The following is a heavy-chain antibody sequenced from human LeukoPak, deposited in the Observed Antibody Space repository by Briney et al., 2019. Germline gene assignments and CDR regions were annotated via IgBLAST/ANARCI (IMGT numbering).Heavy chain of an antibody. CDR2: IYYSGST. D-gene: IGHD1-26*01. CDR1: GGSISSSSYY. J-gene: IGHJ4*02. Sequence: SETLSLTCTVSGGSISSSSYYWGWIRQPPGKGLEWIGSIYYSGSTYYNPSLKSRVTISVDTSKNQFSLKLSSVTAADTAVYYCASRWSGSYYFWGQGTLITVSS. CDR3: ASRWSGSYYF. V-gene: IGHV4-39*01.